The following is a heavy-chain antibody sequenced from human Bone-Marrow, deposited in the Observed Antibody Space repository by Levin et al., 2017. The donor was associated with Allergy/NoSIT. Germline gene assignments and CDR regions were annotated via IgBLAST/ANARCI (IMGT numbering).Heavy chain of an antibody. CDR1: GGSISSYY. J-gene: IGHJ3*02. D-gene: IGHD2-21*02. CDR3: ARERTGVDCGGDCHDAFDI. CDR2: IYYSGST. V-gene: IGHV4-59*01. Sequence: SETLSLTCTVSGGSISSYYWSWIRQPPGKGLEWIGYIYYSGSTNYNPSLKSRVTISVDTSKNQFSLKLSSVTAADTAVYYCARERTGVDCGGDCHDAFDIWGQGTMVTVSS.